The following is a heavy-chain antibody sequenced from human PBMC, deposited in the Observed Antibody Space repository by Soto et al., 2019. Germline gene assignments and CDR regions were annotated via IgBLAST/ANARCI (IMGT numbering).Heavy chain of an antibody. CDR2: INPGGDSA. J-gene: IGHJ4*02. V-gene: IGHV1-46*01. Sequence: QVQLVHSGADVKKPGTSVKVSCTSSESNFSSSFVHWVRQSSGQGFEWMGIINPGGDSATYAQKFRGRLSVTKDTTTNTVYLELSRLTTQDTDIYYCTTGLTSTTYYKWGQGTLVTVSS. CDR1: ESNFSSSF. D-gene: IGHD1-1*01. CDR3: TTGLTSTTYYK.